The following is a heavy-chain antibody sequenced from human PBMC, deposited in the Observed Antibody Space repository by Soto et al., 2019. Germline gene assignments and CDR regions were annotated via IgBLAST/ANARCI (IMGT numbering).Heavy chain of an antibody. J-gene: IGHJ5*02. Sequence: EXGPTLVIPTQTHALSCIFAGFSLRTSVVGVGWIRQPPGKALEWLGFIYWNDDKRYSPSLKSRLTITKDTSKNQVVLTMTNMDPVDTATYYCAKSGSSGWYGWFDPWGQGTLVTVSS. CDR3: AKSGSSGWYGWFDP. D-gene: IGHD6-19*01. CDR2: IYWNDDK. CDR1: GFSLRTSVVG. V-gene: IGHV2-5*01.